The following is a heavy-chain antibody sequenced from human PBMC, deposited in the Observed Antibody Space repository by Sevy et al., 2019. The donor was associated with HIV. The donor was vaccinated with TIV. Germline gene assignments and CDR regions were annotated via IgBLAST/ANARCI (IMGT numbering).Heavy chain of an antibody. D-gene: IGHD3-22*01. V-gene: IGHV3-30*04. CDR1: GFTFNTYP. J-gene: IGHJ4*02. CDR2: VSDDGSTK. CDR3: PRPGITSGYLYYFDY. Sequence: GGSLRLSCVVSGFTFNTYPLHWVRQAPGKGLEWVAVVSDDGSTKYYADSVKGRFTISRDNSKNTLYLQMNSLRADDTAIYYCPRPGITSGYLYYFDYWGQGTLVTVSS.